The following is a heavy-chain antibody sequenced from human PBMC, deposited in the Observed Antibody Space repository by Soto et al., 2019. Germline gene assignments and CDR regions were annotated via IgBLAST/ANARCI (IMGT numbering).Heavy chain of an antibody. CDR1: GFTFSSYS. CDR3: ARDVRQLAATYYYYGMDV. V-gene: IGHV3-48*02. D-gene: IGHD1-26*01. CDR2: ISSSSSTI. J-gene: IGHJ6*02. Sequence: EVQLVESGGGLVQPGGSLRLSCAASGFTFSSYSMNWVRQAPGKGLEWVSYISSSSSTIYCADSVKGRFTISRDNAKNSLYLQMNSLRDEDTAVYYCARDVRQLAATYYYYGMDVWGQGTTVTVSS.